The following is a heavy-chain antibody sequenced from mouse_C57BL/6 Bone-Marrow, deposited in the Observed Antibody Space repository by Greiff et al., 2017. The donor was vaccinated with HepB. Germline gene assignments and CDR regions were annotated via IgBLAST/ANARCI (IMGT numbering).Heavy chain of an antibody. CDR1: GFTFSSYG. Sequence: EVQLLESGGDLVKPGGSLKLSCAASGFTFSSYGMSWVRQTPDKRLEWVATISSGGSYTYYPDSVKGRFTISRDNAKNTLYLQMSSLKSEDTAMYYCARLRSSRWYFDVWGTGTTVTVSS. V-gene: IGHV5-6*01. J-gene: IGHJ1*03. CDR3: ARLRSSRWYFDV. D-gene: IGHD1-1*01. CDR2: ISSGGSYT.